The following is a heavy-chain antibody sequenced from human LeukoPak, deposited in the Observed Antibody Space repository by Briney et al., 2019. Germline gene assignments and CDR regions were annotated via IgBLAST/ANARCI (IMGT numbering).Heavy chain of an antibody. CDR3: TTQGGGYSYGYYYYYYMDV. J-gene: IGHJ6*03. V-gene: IGHV3-15*01. D-gene: IGHD5-18*01. CDR1: GFTFSNAW. Sequence: GGSLRLSCAASGFTFSNAWMSWVRQAPGKGLEWVGRIKSKTDGGTTDYAAPVKGRFTISRDDSKNTLYLQMNSLKTEDTAVYYCTTQGGGYSYGYYYYYYMDVWGKGTTVTVSS. CDR2: IKSKTDGGTT.